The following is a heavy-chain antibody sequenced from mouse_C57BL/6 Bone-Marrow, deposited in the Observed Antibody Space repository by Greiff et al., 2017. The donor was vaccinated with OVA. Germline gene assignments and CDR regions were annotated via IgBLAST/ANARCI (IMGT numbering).Heavy chain of an antibody. CDR1: GYSITSGYY. V-gene: IGHV3-6*01. Sequence: ESGPGLVKPSQSLSLTCSVTGYSITSGYYWNWIRQFPGNKLEWMGYISYDGSNNYNPSLKNRISITRDTSKNQFFLKLNSVTTEDTATYYCARDDYDDSAWFAYWGQGTLVTVSA. CDR2: ISYDGSN. J-gene: IGHJ3*01. CDR3: ARDDYDDSAWFAY. D-gene: IGHD2-4*01.